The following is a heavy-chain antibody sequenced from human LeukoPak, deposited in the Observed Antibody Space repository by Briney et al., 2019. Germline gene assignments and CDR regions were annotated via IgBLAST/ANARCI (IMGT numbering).Heavy chain of an antibody. J-gene: IGHJ4*02. Sequence: PGGSLRLSCAASGFTFSNAWMSWVRQAPGKGLEWVGRIKSKTDGATTDYAAPVKGRFTISRDDSKNTLYLQMNSLKTEDTAVYYCTTDPHYYDSSGYFLPPLSRGQGTLVTVSS. D-gene: IGHD3-22*01. V-gene: IGHV3-15*01. CDR1: GFTFSNAW. CDR3: TTDPHYYDSSGYFLPPLS. CDR2: IKSKTDGATT.